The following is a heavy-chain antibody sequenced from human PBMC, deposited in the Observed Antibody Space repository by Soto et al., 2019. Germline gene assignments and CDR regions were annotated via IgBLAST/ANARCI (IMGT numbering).Heavy chain of an antibody. CDR3: AKDDQWVNYYDSSELFDY. V-gene: IGHV3-30*18. Sequence: TGGSLRLSCAASGFTFSSYGMHWVRQAPGKGLKWVAVISYDGSNKYYADSVKGRFTISRDNSKNTLYLQMNSLRAEDTAVYYCAKDDQWVNYYDSSELFDYWGQGTLVTVSS. CDR2: ISYDGSNK. D-gene: IGHD3-22*01. J-gene: IGHJ4*02. CDR1: GFTFSSYG.